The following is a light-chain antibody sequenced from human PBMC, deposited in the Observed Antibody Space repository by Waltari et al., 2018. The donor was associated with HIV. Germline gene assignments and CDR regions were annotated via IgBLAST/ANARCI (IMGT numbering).Light chain of an antibody. J-gene: IGLJ2*01. CDR3: SSYTRSSTL. CDR1: TSDVGGKNY. CDR2: DVS. V-gene: IGLV2-14*01. Sequence: QSALTQPASVSGSPGQSITISCTGTTSDVGGKNYVSWYQKHPGKAPKLLIYDVSNRPSGVSNRCSGSKSGNTASLTISGLQAEDEADYYCSSYTRSSTLFGGGTKLTVL.